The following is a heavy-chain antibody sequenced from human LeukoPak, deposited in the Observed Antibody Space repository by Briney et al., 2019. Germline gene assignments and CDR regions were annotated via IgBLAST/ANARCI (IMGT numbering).Heavy chain of an antibody. Sequence: GGSLRLSCAASGFTFSDYYMSWIRQAPGKGLEWVSYISSSGSTIYYADSVKGRFTISRDNAKNSLYLQMNSLRAEDTAVYYCAKNPIVVVPAALSRWGQGTLVTVSS. CDR1: GFTFSDYY. V-gene: IGHV3-11*01. J-gene: IGHJ4*02. CDR3: AKNPIVVVPAALSR. D-gene: IGHD2-2*01. CDR2: ISSSGSTI.